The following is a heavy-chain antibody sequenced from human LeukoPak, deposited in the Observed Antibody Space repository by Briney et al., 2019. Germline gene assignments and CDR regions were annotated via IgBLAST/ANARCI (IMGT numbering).Heavy chain of an antibody. D-gene: IGHD3-22*01. J-gene: IGHJ2*01. Sequence: ASVKVSCKASGYTFTSYYMHWVRQAPGQGLEWMGIINPSGGSTSYAQKFQGRVTMTRDMSTSTVYMELSSLRSEDTAVYYCARDLYYYDSSGYPSGGWYFDRWGRGTLVTVSS. CDR2: INPSGGST. CDR1: GYTFTSYY. CDR3: ARDLYYYDSSGYPSGGWYFDR. V-gene: IGHV1-46*01.